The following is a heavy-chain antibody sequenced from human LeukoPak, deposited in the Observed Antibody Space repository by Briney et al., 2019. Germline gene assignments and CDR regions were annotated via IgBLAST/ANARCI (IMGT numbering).Heavy chain of an antibody. Sequence: SETLSLTCTVSGGSISSYHWSWIRQPPGKGLEWIGYIYNSGSTNYNPSLKSRVTISVDTSKNQFSLKLSSVTAADTAVYYCARDRTYHYDSSGYYHAFDIWGQGTMVTVSS. CDR3: ARDRTYHYDSSGYYHAFDI. CDR2: IYNSGST. J-gene: IGHJ3*02. CDR1: GGSISSYH. D-gene: IGHD3-22*01. V-gene: IGHV4-59*01.